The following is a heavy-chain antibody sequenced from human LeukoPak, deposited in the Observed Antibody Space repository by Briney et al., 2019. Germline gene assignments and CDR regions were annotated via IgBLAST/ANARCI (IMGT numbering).Heavy chain of an antibody. CDR3: TRVGYIDEGIDY. CDR2: ISGSGGST. V-gene: IGHV3-23*01. Sequence: PGGSLRLSCAAPGFTFSSYAMSWVRQAPGKGLEWVSAISGSGGSTYYADSVKGRFTISRDISKNTLYLQMNSLRAEDTAIYYCTRVGYIDEGIDYWGQGTLVTVSS. D-gene: IGHD5-24*01. J-gene: IGHJ4*02. CDR1: GFTFSSYA.